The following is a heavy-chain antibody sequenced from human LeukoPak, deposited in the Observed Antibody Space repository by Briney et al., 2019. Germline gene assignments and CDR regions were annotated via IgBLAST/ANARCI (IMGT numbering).Heavy chain of an antibody. CDR3: ARIGYCSSTSCYYYFDY. V-gene: IGHV3-33*01. CDR2: IWYDGSNK. J-gene: IGHJ4*02. CDR1: GFTFSSYG. Sequence: GGSLRLSCAASGFTFSSYGMHWVRQAPGKGLEWVAVIWYDGSNKYYADSVKGRFTISRDNSKNTLYLQMNSLRAEDTAVYYCARIGYCSSTSCYYYFDYWGQGTLVTVSS. D-gene: IGHD2-2*01.